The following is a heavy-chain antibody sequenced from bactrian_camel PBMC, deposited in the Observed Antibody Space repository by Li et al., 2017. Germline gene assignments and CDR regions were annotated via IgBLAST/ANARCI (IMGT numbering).Heavy chain of an antibody. Sequence: HVQLVESGGGSVQAGGSLSLSCAASGYIFSDCKMGWYRQAPGKERELVSSISSDGTTNYADSVKGRFTTSRDNAKNTLYLQMNSLKPEDTAMFYCATRIAYYNSVYYSAINWGQGTQVTVS. CDR3: ATRIAYYNSVYYSAIN. D-gene: IGHD2*01. J-gene: IGHJ4*01. V-gene: IGHV3S53*01. CDR1: GYIFSDCK. CDR2: ISSDGTT.